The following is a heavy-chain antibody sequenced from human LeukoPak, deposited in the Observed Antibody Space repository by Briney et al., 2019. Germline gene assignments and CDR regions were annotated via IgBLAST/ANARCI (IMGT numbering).Heavy chain of an antibody. CDR3: AKKYSGSYFSFDF. D-gene: IGHD1-26*01. CDR1: GFTFDDYA. J-gene: IGHJ3*01. V-gene: IGHV3-30*02. CDR2: IRSDGSIE. Sequence: GGSLRLSCAASGFTFDDYAMHWVRQAPGKGLEWVTFIRSDGSIEYHADSVKGRFTISRDNSKNTLYLQMNSLRAEDTAVYYCAKKYSGSYFSFDFWGQGTVVTVSS.